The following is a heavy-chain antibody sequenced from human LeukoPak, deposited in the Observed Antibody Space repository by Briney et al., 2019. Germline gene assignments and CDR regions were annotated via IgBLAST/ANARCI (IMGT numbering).Heavy chain of an antibody. CDR1: GGSIRTYY. V-gene: IGHV4-59*08. CDR2: MSYSGTS. Sequence: SETLSLTCTVSGGSIRTYYWSWSRQSPGKGVEWIGSMSYSGTSNYIPSLKSRVSMTIDISKNQFSLKLTSVTAADTALYFCAAGSWPYYFYYMAVWGTGTTVTVSS. J-gene: IGHJ6*03. CDR3: AAGSWPYYFYYMAV.